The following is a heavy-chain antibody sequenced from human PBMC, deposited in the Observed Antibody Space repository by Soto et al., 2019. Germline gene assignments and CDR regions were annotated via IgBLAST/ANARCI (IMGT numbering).Heavy chain of an antibody. CDR3: ARGGYFDSCNYLAY. Sequence: QVQLVQSGAEVKKPGASVKVSCKASGYTFTSYGINWVRQAPGRGLEWMGWINPGNGNTKYSQQFQGRVIIDRDTSASTAYMELSSLTSQDTAVYYCARGGYFDSCNYLAYWGLGTLVTVSS. CDR2: INPGNGNT. CDR1: GYTFTSYG. D-gene: IGHD3-22*01. V-gene: IGHV1-3*01. J-gene: IGHJ4*02.